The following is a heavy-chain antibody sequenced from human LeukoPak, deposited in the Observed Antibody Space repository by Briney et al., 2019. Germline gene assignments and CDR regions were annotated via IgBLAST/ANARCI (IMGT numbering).Heavy chain of an antibody. CDR3: ARSEGGGYSYGLFDY. Sequence: PGGSLRLSRAASGFTFSNYGMNWVRQAPGKGLEWVSGIGGRGVSTYYADSLKGRFTVSRDNSKNTVFLQMNSLRAEDTAVYYCARSEGGGYSYGLFDYWGQGTLVTVSS. V-gene: IGHV3-23*01. D-gene: IGHD5-18*01. J-gene: IGHJ4*02. CDR1: GFTFSNYG. CDR2: IGGRGVST.